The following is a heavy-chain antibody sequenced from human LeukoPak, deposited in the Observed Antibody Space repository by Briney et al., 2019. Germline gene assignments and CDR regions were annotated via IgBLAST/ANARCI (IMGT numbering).Heavy chain of an antibody. CDR1: GFTFSSYA. D-gene: IGHD2-2*01. V-gene: IGHV3-23*01. J-gene: IGHJ6*03. Sequence: RGSLRLSCAASGFTFSSYAMSWVRQAPGKGLEWVSAISGSGGSTYYADSVKGRFTISRDNSKNTLYLQMNSLRAEDTAVYYCAKAANQLLVYYYYMDVWGKGTTVTVSS. CDR2: ISGSGGST. CDR3: AKAANQLLVYYYYMDV.